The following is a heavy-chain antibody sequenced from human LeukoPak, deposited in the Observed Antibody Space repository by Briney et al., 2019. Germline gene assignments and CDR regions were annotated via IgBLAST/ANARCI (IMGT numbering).Heavy chain of an antibody. CDR2: INHSGST. V-gene: IGHV4-34*01. J-gene: IGHJ3*02. CDR3: ARGGLRWQRSDAFDI. CDR1: GASFSGYY. D-gene: IGHD4-23*01. Sequence: SETLSLTCAVYGASFSGYYWSWIRQPPGKGLEWIGEINHSGSTNYNPSLKSRVTISVDTSKNQFSLKLSSVTAADTAVYYCARGGLRWQRSDAFDIWGQGTMVTVSS.